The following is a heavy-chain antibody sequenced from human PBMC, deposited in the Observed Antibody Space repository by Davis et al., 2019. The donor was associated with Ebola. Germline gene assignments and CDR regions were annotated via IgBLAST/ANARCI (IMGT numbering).Heavy chain of an antibody. D-gene: IGHD6-13*01. J-gene: IGHJ4*02. V-gene: IGHV3-48*01. CDR1: GFIFRSHS. CDR3: ARDHQSIEAPGNDY. Sequence: GGSLRLSCAASGFIFRSHSMNWVRQAPGKGLEWVSYISGSSSTIYYADSVKGRFTISRDNGRNSLYLQMNSLRLEDTAVYYCARDHQSIEAPGNDYWGQGTLVTVSS. CDR2: ISGSSSTI.